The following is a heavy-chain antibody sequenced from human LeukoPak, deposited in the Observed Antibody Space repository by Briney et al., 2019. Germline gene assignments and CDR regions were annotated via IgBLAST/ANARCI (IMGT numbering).Heavy chain of an antibody. Sequence: GGSLRLSCAASGFAFGVHAMSWVRQAPGKGPEWIATIGSGADPFYAESVKGRFTISRDDPRNTLWLQMNSLRAEDTALYYCAKDWTPHNRVYDCFDFWGQGTQVTVSS. CDR2: IGSGADP. J-gene: IGHJ4*02. D-gene: IGHD3-16*01. CDR3: AKDWTPHNRVYDCFDF. V-gene: IGHV3-23*01. CDR1: GFAFGVHA.